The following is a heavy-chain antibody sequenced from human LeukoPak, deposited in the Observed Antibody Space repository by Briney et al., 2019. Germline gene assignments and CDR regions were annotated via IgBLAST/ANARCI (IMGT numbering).Heavy chain of an antibody. Sequence: GGSLRLSCAVSGFKFSSYWMNWVRQVPGKGLMWVAHINTNGDSANYADSVRGRFTISRDNAKSTLSLQMNSLRAEDTAIYYCVRDNAYTFDYWGQGTLVTVSS. J-gene: IGHJ4*01. CDR2: INTNGDSA. CDR3: VRDNAYTFDY. CDR1: GFKFSSYW. V-gene: IGHV3-74*01. D-gene: IGHD5-24*01.